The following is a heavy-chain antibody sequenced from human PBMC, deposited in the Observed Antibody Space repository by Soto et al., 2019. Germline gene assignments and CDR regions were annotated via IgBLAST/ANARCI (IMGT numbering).Heavy chain of an antibody. D-gene: IGHD2-15*01. Sequence: ASVKVSCKASGYTFTSYAMHWVRQAPGQRLEWMGWINAGNGNTKYSQKFQGRVTITRDTSASTAYMELSSLRSEDTAVYYCAIANRGCSGGSCYSGWFDPWGQGTLVTVSS. CDR1: GYTFTSYA. CDR3: AIANRGCSGGSCYSGWFDP. V-gene: IGHV1-3*01. J-gene: IGHJ5*02. CDR2: INAGNGNT.